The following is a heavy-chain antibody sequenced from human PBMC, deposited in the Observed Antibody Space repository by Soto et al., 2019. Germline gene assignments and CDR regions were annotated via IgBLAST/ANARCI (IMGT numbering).Heavy chain of an antibody. J-gene: IGHJ6*02. CDR3: ASPYYYDSSGYYFTPRGYYYYGMDV. CDR2: IYYSGSI. Sequence: SETLSLTCTVSGGSISSSSYYWGWIRQPPGKGLEWIGSIYYSGSIYYNPSLKSRVTISVDTSKNQFSLKLSSVTAADTAVYYCASPYYYDSSGYYFTPRGYYYYGMDVWGQGTTVTVSS. CDR1: GGSISSSSYY. V-gene: IGHV4-39*01. D-gene: IGHD3-22*01.